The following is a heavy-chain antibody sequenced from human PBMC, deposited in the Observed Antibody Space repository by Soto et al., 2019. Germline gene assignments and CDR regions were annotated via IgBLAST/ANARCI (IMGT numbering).Heavy chain of an antibody. J-gene: IGHJ5*02. CDR2: IYYSGST. CDR3: ASRLAAAGTRFDP. V-gene: IGHV4-39*01. D-gene: IGHD6-13*01. Sequence: QLQLQESGPGLVKPSETLSLTCTVSGGSISSSSYYWGWIRQPPGKGLGWIGSIYYSGSTYYNPSLKSRVTISVDTSKNQFSLKLSSVNAADTAVYYCASRLAAAGTRFDPWGQGTLVTVSS. CDR1: GGSISSSSYY.